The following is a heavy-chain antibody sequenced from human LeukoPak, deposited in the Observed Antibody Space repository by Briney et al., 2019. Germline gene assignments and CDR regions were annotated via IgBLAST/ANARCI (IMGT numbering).Heavy chain of an antibody. Sequence: PGGSLRLSCAASGFTFSSYSMNWVRQAPGKGLEWVSSISSSSSYIYYADSVKGRFTISRDNARNSLYLQMNSLRAEDTAVYYCARDLMYCSGGSCYPYYFDYWGQGTLVTVSS. D-gene: IGHD2-15*01. CDR1: GFTFSSYS. V-gene: IGHV3-21*01. CDR2: ISSSSSYI. CDR3: ARDLMYCSGGSCYPYYFDY. J-gene: IGHJ4*02.